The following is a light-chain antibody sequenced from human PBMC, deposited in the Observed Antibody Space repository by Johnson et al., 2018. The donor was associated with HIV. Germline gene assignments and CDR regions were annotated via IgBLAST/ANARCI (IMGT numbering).Light chain of an antibody. CDR2: ENN. CDR1: SSNLGNNY. V-gene: IGLV1-51*02. Sequence: VLTQPPSVSAAPGQKVTISCSGSSSNLGNNYVSWYQQLPGTAPKLLIYENNKRPSGIPDRFSGSKSGTSATLGITGLQTGDEADYYCGTWDSSLSAHYVFGTGTKVTVL. J-gene: IGLJ1*01. CDR3: GTWDSSLSAHYV.